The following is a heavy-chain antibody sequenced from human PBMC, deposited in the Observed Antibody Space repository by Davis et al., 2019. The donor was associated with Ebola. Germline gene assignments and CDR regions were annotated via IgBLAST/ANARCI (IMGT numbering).Heavy chain of an antibody. CDR3: ARGTHYAHDY. V-gene: IGHV6-1*01. D-gene: IGHD2-2*01. Sequence: HSQTLSLTCAISGDSVSSNSGAWNWIRQSPSRGLEWLGRTYYNSKWYNDYAVSVKSRITINPDTSKNQFSLHLNSVTPGDTAVYYCARGTHYAHDYWGQGTLVTVSS. CDR2: TYYNSKWYN. CDR1: GDSVSSNSGA. J-gene: IGHJ4*02.